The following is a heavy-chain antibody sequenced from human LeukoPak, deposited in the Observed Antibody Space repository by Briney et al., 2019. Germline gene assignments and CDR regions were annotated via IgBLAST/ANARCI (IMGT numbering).Heavy chain of an antibody. D-gene: IGHD3-22*01. J-gene: IGHJ5*02. CDR2: IYYSGST. CDR1: GGSISSTSYF. Sequence: SETLSLTCTVSGGSISSTSYFWGWIRQPPGKGLEWIGSIYYSGSTYYNSSLRGRVTISVDTSKNQFSLKLSPVAAADTAVYYCARALNESSGYWRFDPWGQGTLVTVSS. V-gene: IGHV4-39*07. CDR3: ARALNESSGYWRFDP.